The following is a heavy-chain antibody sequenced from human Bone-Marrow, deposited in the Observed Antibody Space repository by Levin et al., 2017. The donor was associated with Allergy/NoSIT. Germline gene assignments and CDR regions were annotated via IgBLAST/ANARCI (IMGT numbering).Heavy chain of an antibody. V-gene: IGHV1-69*04. J-gene: IGHJ4*02. D-gene: IGHD6-19*01. CDR1: GGTFNNYA. CDR2: IIPLLNIA. Sequence: ASVKVSCKTSGGTFNNYAIGWVRQAPGQGLEWMGRIIPLLNIANYAQKFQGRVLIMADKSATTVFMELSSLRPDDTAVYYCARGGRSGSFFFNYWGQGTLVTVSS. CDR3: ARGGRSGSFFFNY.